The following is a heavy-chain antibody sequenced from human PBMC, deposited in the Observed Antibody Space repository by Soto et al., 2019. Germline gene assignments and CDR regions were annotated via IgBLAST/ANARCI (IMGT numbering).Heavy chain of an antibody. Sequence: QVQLVQSGAEVKKPGASVKVSCKASGYTFTSYAMHWVRQAPGQRLEWMGWINAGNGNTKYSQKFQGRVTITRDTSASTAYMELSSLRSEDTAVYYCARDGQADPAPDYWGQGTLVTVSS. CDR1: GYTFTSYA. D-gene: IGHD6-13*01. V-gene: IGHV1-3*01. CDR2: INAGNGNT. J-gene: IGHJ4*02. CDR3: ARDGQADPAPDY.